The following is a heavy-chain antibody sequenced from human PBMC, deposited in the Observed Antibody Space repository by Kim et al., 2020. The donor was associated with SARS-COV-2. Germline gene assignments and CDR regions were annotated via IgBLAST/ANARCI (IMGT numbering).Heavy chain of an antibody. Sequence: GESLKISCKGSGYSFTSYWISWVRQMPGKGLEWMGRIDPSDSYTNYSPSFQGHVTISADKSISTAYLQWSSLKASDTAMYYCARSRHKTYYYGSGAGYGMDVWGPGTTVTVSS. CDR1: GYSFTSYW. J-gene: IGHJ6*02. D-gene: IGHD3-10*01. V-gene: IGHV5-10-1*01. CDR3: ARSRHKTYYYGSGAGYGMDV. CDR2: IDPSDSYT.